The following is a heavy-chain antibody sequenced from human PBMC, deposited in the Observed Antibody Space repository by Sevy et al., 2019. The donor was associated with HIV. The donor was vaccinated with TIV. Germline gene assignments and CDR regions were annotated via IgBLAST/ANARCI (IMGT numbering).Heavy chain of an antibody. Sequence: ASVKVSYKASGYTFTSYGISWVRQAPGQGLEWMGWISAYNGNTNYAQKLQGRVTMTTDTSTSTAYMELRSLRSDDTAVYYCARMYYDYVWGSYRISYYYGMDVWGQGTTVTVSS. CDR2: ISAYNGNT. CDR3: ARMYYDYVWGSYRISYYYGMDV. V-gene: IGHV1-18*01. D-gene: IGHD3-16*02. CDR1: GYTFTSYG. J-gene: IGHJ6*02.